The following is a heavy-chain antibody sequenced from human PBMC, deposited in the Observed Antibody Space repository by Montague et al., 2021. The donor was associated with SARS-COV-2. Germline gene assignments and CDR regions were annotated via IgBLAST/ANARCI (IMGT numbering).Heavy chain of an antibody. J-gene: IGHJ4*02. D-gene: IGHD3/OR15-3a*01. CDR3: ARSPRGSGTGWLDY. Sequence: SLRLSCAASGFTSGDYQMTWVRQAPGKGLQWVANINQDETAKTYVDSVKGRFTISRDNAKNSLLLQMNSLKDEDTAVYYCARSPRGSGTGWLDYWGQGTLVTVSS. V-gene: IGHV3-7*01. CDR2: INQDETAK. CDR1: GFTSGDYQ.